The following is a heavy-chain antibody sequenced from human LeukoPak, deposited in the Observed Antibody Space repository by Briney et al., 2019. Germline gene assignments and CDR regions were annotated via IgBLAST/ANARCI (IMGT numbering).Heavy chain of an antibody. CDR3: ARGSRIVGATVPDFDY. CDR2: IIPIFGTA. Sequence: GASVKVSCKASGYTFTGYYMHWVRQAPGQGLEWMGRIIPIFGTANYAQKFQGRVTITTDESTSTAYMELSSLRSEDTAVYYCARGSRIVGATVPDFDYWGQGTLVTVSS. D-gene: IGHD1-26*01. J-gene: IGHJ4*02. V-gene: IGHV1-69*05. CDR1: GYTFTGYY.